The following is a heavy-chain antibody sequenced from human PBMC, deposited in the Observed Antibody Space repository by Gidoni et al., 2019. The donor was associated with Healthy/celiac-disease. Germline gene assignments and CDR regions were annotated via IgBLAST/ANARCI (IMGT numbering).Heavy chain of an antibody. V-gene: IGHV4-59*01. D-gene: IGHD2-8*02. Sequence: VHLQESGSGLVKHSETLSLTCTASGGSISSYYWSWIRQPPGKGLECIRYICYSGSTDYSPSRKSPVTIAVDTSKNQFSLKLSSVAAADTALYYCARGTVRNWFDPWGQGTLVTVSS. CDR1: GGSISSYY. CDR2: ICYSGST. J-gene: IGHJ5*02. CDR3: ARGTVRNWFDP.